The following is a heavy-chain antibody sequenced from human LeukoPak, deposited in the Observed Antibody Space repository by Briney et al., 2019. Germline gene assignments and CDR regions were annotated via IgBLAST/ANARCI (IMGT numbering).Heavy chain of an antibody. CDR2: ISWNSGSI. Sequence: GGSLRLSCAASGFTFDDYAMHWVRQAPGKGLEWVSGISWNSGSIGYADSVKGRFTISRDNAKNSLYLQMNSLRAEDTALYYCAKDNGRYSSSPTDYWGQGTLVTVSS. J-gene: IGHJ4*02. CDR1: GFTFDDYA. V-gene: IGHV3-9*01. D-gene: IGHD6-13*01. CDR3: AKDNGRYSSSPTDY.